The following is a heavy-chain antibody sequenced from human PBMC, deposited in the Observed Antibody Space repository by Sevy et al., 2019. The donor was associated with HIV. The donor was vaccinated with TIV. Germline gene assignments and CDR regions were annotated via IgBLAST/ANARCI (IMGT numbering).Heavy chain of an antibody. Sequence: GGSLRLSCEGSGYTFSNYWMHWVRQAPGKGLEWVSRVKNDGSTAYADSVKGRFTISRDNAENTMSLQMNSLRVEDTALYYCVAANSWEDSWGQGTLVTVSS. CDR3: VAANSWEDS. CDR2: VKNDGST. D-gene: IGHD2-15*01. CDR1: GYTFSNYW. J-gene: IGHJ4*02. V-gene: IGHV3-74*01.